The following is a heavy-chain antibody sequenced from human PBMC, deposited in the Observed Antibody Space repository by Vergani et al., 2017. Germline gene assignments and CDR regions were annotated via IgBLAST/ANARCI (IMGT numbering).Heavy chain of an antibody. CDR1: GFTFSSYA. Sequence: VQLVESGGGVVQPGRSLRLSCAASGFTFSSYAMHWVRQAPGKGLEWVSGISWNSGSIGYADSVKGRFTISRDNAKNSLYLQMNSLRAEDTALYYCAKARGMARQLERRGAFDIWGQGTMVTVSS. J-gene: IGHJ3*02. CDR2: ISWNSGSI. D-gene: IGHD1-1*01. V-gene: IGHV3-9*01. CDR3: AKARGMARQLERRGAFDI.